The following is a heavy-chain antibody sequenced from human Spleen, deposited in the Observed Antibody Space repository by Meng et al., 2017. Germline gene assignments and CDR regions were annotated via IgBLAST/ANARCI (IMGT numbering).Heavy chain of an antibody. V-gene: IGHV3-30*04. CDR1: GFTFSSYA. D-gene: IGHD6-13*01. J-gene: IGHJ4*02. Sequence: GESLKISCAASGFTFSSYAMHWVRQAPGKGLEWVAVISYDGSNKYYADSVKGRFTISRDNSKNTLYLQMNSLRAEDTAVYYCARERWRSSSWIDYWGQGTLVTVSS. CDR3: ARERWRSSSWIDY. CDR2: ISYDGSNK.